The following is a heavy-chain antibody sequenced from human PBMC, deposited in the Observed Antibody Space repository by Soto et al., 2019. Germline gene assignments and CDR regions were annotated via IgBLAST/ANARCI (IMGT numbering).Heavy chain of an antibody. V-gene: IGHV4-34*01. J-gene: IGHJ6*02. Sequence: SETLSLTCAVYGGSFSGYYWSWIRQPPGKGLEWIGEINHSGSTNYNPSLKSRVTISVDTSKNQFSLKLSSVTAADTAVYYCASAGDGVAHYYYYYCMDVWGQGTTVTVSS. CDR2: INHSGST. D-gene: IGHD2-8*01. CDR1: GGSFSGYY. CDR3: ASAGDGVAHYYYYYCMDV.